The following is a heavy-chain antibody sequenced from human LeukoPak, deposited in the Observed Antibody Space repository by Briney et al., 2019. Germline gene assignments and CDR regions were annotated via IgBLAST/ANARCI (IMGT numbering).Heavy chain of an antibody. D-gene: IGHD5-24*01. CDR1: GGTFSSYA. J-gene: IGHJ1*01. Sequence: ASVKVSCKASGGTFSSYAISWVRQAPGQGLEWMGRIIPILGIANYAQKFQGRVTITADKSTSTAYMELSSLRSEDTAVYYCARDRVEWLQLSGDLAEYFQHWGQGTLVTVSS. V-gene: IGHV1-69*04. CDR3: ARDRVEWLQLSGDLAEYFQH. CDR2: IIPILGIA.